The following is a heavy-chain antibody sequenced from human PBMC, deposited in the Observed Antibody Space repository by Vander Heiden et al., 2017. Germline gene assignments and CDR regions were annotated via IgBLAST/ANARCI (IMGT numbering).Heavy chain of an antibody. CDR2: MSGSGGST. J-gene: IGHJ4*02. CDR3: AKVIYFDWSNDYFDY. V-gene: IGHV3-23*01. Sequence: EVQLLESGGGLVQPVGSRRLSCESSGFPFSSYTMGCVRQAPGKGLEWVSAMSGSGGSTYYADSVKGRFTISRDNSKNTLYLQMNSLRAEDTAVYYCAKVIYFDWSNDYFDYWGQGTLVTVSS. D-gene: IGHD3-9*01. CDR1: GFPFSSYT.